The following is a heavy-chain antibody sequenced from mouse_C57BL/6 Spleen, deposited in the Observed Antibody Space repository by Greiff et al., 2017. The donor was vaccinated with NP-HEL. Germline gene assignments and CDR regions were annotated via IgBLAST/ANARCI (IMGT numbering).Heavy chain of an antibody. CDR1: GFTFSDYG. J-gene: IGHJ1*03. Sequence: EVMLVESGGGLVQPGRSLKLSCAASGFTFSDYGMAWVRQAPRKGPEWVAFISNLAYSIYYADTVTGRFTISRENAKNTLYLEMSSLRSEDTAMYYCARQSDWYFDAWGTGTTVTVSS. CDR3: ARQSDWYFDA. CDR2: ISNLAYSI. V-gene: IGHV5-15*01.